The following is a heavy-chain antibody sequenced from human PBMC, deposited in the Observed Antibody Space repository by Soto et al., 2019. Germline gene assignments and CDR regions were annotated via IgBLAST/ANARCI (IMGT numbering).Heavy chain of an antibody. CDR3: ARADYGDRGLAFDS. V-gene: IGHV4-31*03. CDR2: IYYSGSA. J-gene: IGHJ4*02. CDR1: GGSTGSGGYY. Sequence: SETLSLTCSVSGGSTGSGGYYWSWIRQHPGKGLEWIGYIYYSGSAYYSPSLKSRVTISVDTSKNQFSLNLGSVTAADTAVYYCARADYGDRGLAFDSWGQGTLVTVSS. D-gene: IGHD4-17*01.